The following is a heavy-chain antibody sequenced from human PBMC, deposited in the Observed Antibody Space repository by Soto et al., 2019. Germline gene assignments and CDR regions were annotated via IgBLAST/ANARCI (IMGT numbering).Heavy chain of an antibody. V-gene: IGHV3-23*05. J-gene: IGHJ3*02. CDR3: TKGESGSDHPDAFDM. Sequence: EVQLLESGGGLVQPGGSLRLSCAASGFTFSSYAMSWVRRTPGKGLEWVSSVDSSGGYTYYADSVRGRFTISRDSSKNTVYLQMNSLRAEDTALYYCTKGESGSDHPDAFDMWGRGTMIIVS. CDR1: GFTFSSYA. D-gene: IGHD1-26*01. CDR2: VDSSGGYT.